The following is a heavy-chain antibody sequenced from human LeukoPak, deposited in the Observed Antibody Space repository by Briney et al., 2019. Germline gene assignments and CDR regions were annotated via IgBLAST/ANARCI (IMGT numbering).Heavy chain of an antibody. V-gene: IGHV4-59*08. D-gene: IGHD3-3*01. Sequence: PSETLSLTCTVSGGSISSYYWSWTRQPPGKGLEWIGYIYYSGSTNYNPSLKSRVTISVDTSKNQFSLKLSSVTAADTAVYYCARLGKNDFWSGYWFDPWGQGTLVTVSS. CDR3: ARLGKNDFWSGYWFDP. J-gene: IGHJ5*02. CDR2: IYYSGST. CDR1: GGSISSYY.